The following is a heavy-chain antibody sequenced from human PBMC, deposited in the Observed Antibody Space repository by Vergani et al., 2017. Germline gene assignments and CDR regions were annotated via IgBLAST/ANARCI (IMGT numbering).Heavy chain of an antibody. J-gene: IGHJ6*02. CDR2: IYYSGST. D-gene: IGHD4-11*01. Sequence: QVQLQESGPGLVKPSETLSLTCTVSGGSISSYYWSWIRQPPGKGLEWIGYIYYSGSTNYNPSLQSRVTISVDTSKNQFSLKLSSVTAADTAVYYCASGDSNYRNDYYYYGMDVWGQGTTVTVSS. CDR1: GGSISSYY. V-gene: IGHV4-59*01. CDR3: ASGDSNYRNDYYYYGMDV.